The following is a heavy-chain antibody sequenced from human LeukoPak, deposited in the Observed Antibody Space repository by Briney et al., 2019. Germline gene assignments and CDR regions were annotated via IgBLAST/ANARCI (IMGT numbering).Heavy chain of an antibody. CDR1: GFTFSSYA. CDR3: ARGPSSRYQNAHYYYYMDV. J-gene: IGHJ6*03. D-gene: IGHD2-2*01. V-gene: IGHV3-64*01. Sequence: GSLRLSCAASGFTFSSYAMHWVRQAPGKGLEYVSAISSNGGSTYYANSVKGRFTISRDNSKNTLYLQMGSLRAEDMAVYYCARGPSSRYQNAHYYYYMDVWGKGTAVTVSS. CDR2: ISSNGGST.